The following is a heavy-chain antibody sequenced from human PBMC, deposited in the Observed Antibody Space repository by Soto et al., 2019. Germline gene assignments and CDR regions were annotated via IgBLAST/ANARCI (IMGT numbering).Heavy chain of an antibody. D-gene: IGHD6-13*01. CDR2: ISYDGSNK. CDR3: AKVEKGAAAGTDY. CDR1: GFTFSSYG. Sequence: QVQLVESGGGVVQPGRSLRLSCAASGFTFSSYGMHWVRQAPGKGLEWVAVISYDGSNKYYADSVKGRFTISRDNSKNTLYLQMNSLRAEDTAVYYCAKVEKGAAAGTDYWGQGTLVTVSS. J-gene: IGHJ4*02. V-gene: IGHV3-30*18.